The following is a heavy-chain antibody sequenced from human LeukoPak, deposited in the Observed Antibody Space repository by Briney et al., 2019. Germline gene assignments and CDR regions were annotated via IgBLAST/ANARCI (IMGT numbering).Heavy chain of an antibody. V-gene: IGHV4-59*08. J-gene: IGHJ4*02. Sequence: SETLSLTCTVSGGSINRYYWSWIRQSPGKGLEWIGYIYYSGSTNYNPSLKSRVTISVDTSKNQFSLKLNSVTAADTAVYFCARQWYRSGWSGGPTTQYYFDYWGQGTLVTVSS. CDR1: GGSINRYY. CDR2: IYYSGST. CDR3: ARQWYRSGWSGGPTTQYYFDY. D-gene: IGHD6-19*01.